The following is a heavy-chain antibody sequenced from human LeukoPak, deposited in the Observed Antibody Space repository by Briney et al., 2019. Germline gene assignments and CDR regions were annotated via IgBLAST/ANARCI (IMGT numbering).Heavy chain of an antibody. Sequence: SETLSLTCSVSGYSISSDYYWGCIRQPPGKGLEWIGFIYYSGSTYYNPSLKSRVTISVDTSKNQFSLKLSSVTAADTAMYYCARYDVWGTYRAFDYWGQGTLVTVSS. CDR1: GYSISSDYY. J-gene: IGHJ4*02. CDR3: ARYDVWGTYRAFDY. CDR2: IYYSGST. V-gene: IGHV4-38-2*02. D-gene: IGHD3-16*02.